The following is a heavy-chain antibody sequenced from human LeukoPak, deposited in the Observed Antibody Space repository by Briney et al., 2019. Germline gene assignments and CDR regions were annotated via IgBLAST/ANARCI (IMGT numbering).Heavy chain of an antibody. J-gene: IGHJ4*01. V-gene: IGHV3-21*01. CDR3: ARASGGWDLDY. CDR1: GFTFNVFH. Sequence: GGSLRLSCAASGFTFNVFHMNWVRQAPGKGLEWISSITSSGTYITYADSIQGRFTISRDNAKNSLYLQMNSLRVDDTALYYCARASGGWDLDYWGHGTLVTVSS. D-gene: IGHD1-26*01. CDR2: ITSSGTYI.